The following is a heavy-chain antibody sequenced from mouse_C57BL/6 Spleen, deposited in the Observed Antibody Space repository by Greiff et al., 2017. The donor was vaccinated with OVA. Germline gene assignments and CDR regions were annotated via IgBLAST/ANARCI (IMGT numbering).Heavy chain of an antibody. CDR1: GFTFSSYA. D-gene: IGHD2-4*01. Sequence: EVKLVESGEGLVKPGGSLKLSCAASGFTFSSYAMSWVRQTPEKRLECVAYISSGGDYIYYAVTVKGRFTISRDNARNTLYLQMSSLKSEDTAMYYCTRDPYYDYRALYFDVWGTGTTVTVSS. V-gene: IGHV5-9-1*02. CDR3: TRDPYYDYRALYFDV. CDR2: ISSGGDYI. J-gene: IGHJ1*03.